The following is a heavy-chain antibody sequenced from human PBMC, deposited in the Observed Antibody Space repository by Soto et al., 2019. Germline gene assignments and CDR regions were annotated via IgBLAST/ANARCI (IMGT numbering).Heavy chain of an antibody. CDR3: ARSGYSQPSVDY. V-gene: IGHV4-30-4*01. J-gene: IGHJ4*02. D-gene: IGHD3-9*01. CDR1: GGSISSGDYY. CDR2: IYYSGST. Sequence: SETLSLTCTVSGGSISSGDYYWSWIRQPPGKGLEWIGYIYYSGSTYYNPSLKSRVTISVDTSKNQSSLKLSSVTAADTAVYYCARSGYSQPSVDYWGQGTLVTVSS.